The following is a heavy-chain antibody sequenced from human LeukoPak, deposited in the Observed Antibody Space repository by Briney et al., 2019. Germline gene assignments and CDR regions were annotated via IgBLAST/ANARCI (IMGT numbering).Heavy chain of an antibody. D-gene: IGHD4-17*01. Sequence: SETLSLTCTVSGGSLSSYYWSWIRQPPGKGREWIGYIYYSGSTNYNPSLKSRVTISVDTSKNQFSLKLSSVTAADTAVYYCAGIGPAVIDYWGQGTLVTVSS. CDR1: GGSLSSYY. CDR3: AGIGPAVIDY. V-gene: IGHV4-59*01. J-gene: IGHJ4*02. CDR2: IYYSGST.